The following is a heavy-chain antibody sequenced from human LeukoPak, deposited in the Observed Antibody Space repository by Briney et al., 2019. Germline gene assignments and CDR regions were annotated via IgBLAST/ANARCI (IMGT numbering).Heavy chain of an antibody. CDR3: AKDPHHDSSGYSFDP. V-gene: IGHV3-33*06. CDR1: GFIFSSYG. J-gene: IGHJ5*02. Sequence: GGSLRLSCAASGFIFSSYGMHWVRQAPGKGLEWVAVIYYDGSNKYYADSVRGRFTISRDNSKNTLFLQMNSLRAEDTAVYYCAKDPHHDSSGYSFDPWGQGTLVTVSS. D-gene: IGHD3-22*01. CDR2: IYYDGSNK.